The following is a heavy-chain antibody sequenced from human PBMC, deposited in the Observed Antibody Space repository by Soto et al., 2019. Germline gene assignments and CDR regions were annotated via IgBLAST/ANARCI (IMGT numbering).Heavy chain of an antibody. CDR1: GFTFSSYA. CDR3: AKRGSSSYFAY. J-gene: IGHJ4*02. V-gene: IGHV3-23*01. Sequence: EVQLLESGGGLVQPGGSLRLSCAASGFTFSSYAMSWVRQAPGKGLEWVSVISGSGDSTYYADSVKGRFTISRDNSKNTLYLQMNSLRAEDTAVYYCAKRGSSSYFAYWGQGTLVTVSS. D-gene: IGHD6-13*01. CDR2: ISGSGDST.